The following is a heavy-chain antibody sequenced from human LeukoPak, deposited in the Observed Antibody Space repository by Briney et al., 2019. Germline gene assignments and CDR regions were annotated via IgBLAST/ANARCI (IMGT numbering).Heavy chain of an antibody. J-gene: IGHJ4*02. V-gene: IGHV3-23*01. Sequence: GGSLRLSCAASGFTFSSYAMSWVRQAPGKGLEWVSAISGSGGSTYYADSVKGRFTISRDNAKNTLYLQMNSLRAEDTAVYFCGREGATVSTQIDYWGQGTLATVSS. CDR1: GFTFSSYA. CDR3: GREGATVSTQIDY. D-gene: IGHD4-17*01. CDR2: ISGSGGST.